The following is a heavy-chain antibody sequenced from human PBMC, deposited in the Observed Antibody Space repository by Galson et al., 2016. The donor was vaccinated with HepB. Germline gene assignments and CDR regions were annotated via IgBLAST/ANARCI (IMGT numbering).Heavy chain of an antibody. V-gene: IGHV4-39*01. CDR1: GGSISSSGYH. Sequence: ETLSLTCTVSGGSISSSGYHWGWIRQPPGKGLEWIGNIYYTGSPYYNPSLESRLSMSVETSKNQFALTPTSLTAADTAVYYCARAAGHEYYFYGMEVWGQGTTVTVSS. J-gene: IGHJ6*02. D-gene: IGHD6-13*01. CDR3: ARAAGHEYYFYGMEV. CDR2: IYYTGSP.